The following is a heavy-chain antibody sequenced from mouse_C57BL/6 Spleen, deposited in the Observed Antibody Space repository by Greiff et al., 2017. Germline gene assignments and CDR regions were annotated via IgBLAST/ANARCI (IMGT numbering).Heavy chain of an antibody. CDR2: FLPGSGST. Sequence: QVQLQQSGAELMKPGASVKLSCKATGYTFTGYWIEWVKQRPGHGLEWIGEFLPGSGSTNYNEKFKGKATFTVDTSSNTAYMQRSSLTTEDSAIYCGARWDYDYLAYWGQGTLVTVSA. D-gene: IGHD2-4*01. J-gene: IGHJ3*01. CDR3: ARWDYDYLAY. CDR1: GYTFTGYW. V-gene: IGHV1-9*01.